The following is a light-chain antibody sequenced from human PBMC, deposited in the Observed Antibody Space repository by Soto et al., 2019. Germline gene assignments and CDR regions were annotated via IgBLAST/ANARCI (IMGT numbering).Light chain of an antibody. J-gene: IGKJ1*01. CDR3: QQYNRFWT. CDR2: DAF. V-gene: IGKV1-5*01. CDR1: QSISTW. Sequence: DIQMTQSPSTLSASVGDRVTITCRASQSISTWLAWYQQKPGKAPKLLIYDAFYLERGVPSRFSGSGSGTEFTLTISSLQPNDLATYYCQQYNRFWTFGQGTKVKI.